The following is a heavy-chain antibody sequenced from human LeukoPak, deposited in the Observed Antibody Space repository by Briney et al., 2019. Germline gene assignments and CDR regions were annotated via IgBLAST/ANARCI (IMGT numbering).Heavy chain of an antibody. Sequence: GGSLRLSCAASGFTFSSYSMNWVRQAPGKGLEWVSYISSSSSTIYYADSVKGRFTISRDNAKNSLYLQMNSLRAEDTAVYYCARDRNYDFWSGYRADAFDIWGQGTMVTVSS. CDR2: ISSSSSTI. V-gene: IGHV3-48*04. CDR1: GFTFSSYS. D-gene: IGHD3-3*01. J-gene: IGHJ3*02. CDR3: ARDRNYDFWSGYRADAFDI.